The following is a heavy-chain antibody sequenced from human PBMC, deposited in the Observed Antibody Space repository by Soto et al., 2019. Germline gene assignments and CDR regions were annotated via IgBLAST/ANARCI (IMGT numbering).Heavy chain of an antibody. J-gene: IGHJ4*02. CDR2: IYYSGST. D-gene: IGHD4-17*01. V-gene: IGHV4-30-4*01. CDR1: GGSISSGDYY. Sequence: PSETLSLTCTVSGGSISSGDYYWSWIRQPPGKGLEWIGYIYYSGSTYYNPSLKSRVAMSVDTSKNQFSLKLASVTAADTALYYCAREVGHRLRWSYYFDSWGQGTLVTVSS. CDR3: AREVGHRLRWSYYFDS.